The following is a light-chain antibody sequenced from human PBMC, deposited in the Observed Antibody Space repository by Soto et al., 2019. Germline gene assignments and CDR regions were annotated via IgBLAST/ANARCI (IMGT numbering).Light chain of an antibody. V-gene: IGKV1-5*01. CDR1: QSISTW. Sequence: DIQMTQSPSTLSASVGDRVTITCRASQSISTWLAWYQQKPLEAPKLLIYDASSLESGVPSRFSGSGSGTEFTLTISSLQPDDFATYYCQQYNSYSTFGQGTKVDI. J-gene: IGKJ1*01. CDR2: DAS. CDR3: QQYNSYST.